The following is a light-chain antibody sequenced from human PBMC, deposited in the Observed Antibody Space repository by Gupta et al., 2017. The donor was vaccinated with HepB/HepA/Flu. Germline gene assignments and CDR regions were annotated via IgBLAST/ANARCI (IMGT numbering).Light chain of an antibody. J-gene: IGKJ4*01. CDR1: QGISNH. CDR2: AAS. V-gene: IGKV1-9*01. CDR3: QQLNSFPLT. Sequence: DIQLTQSPSFLSASVGDRVTITCRASQGISNHLAWYQRKPGKAPNLLIYAASTVQSGVPSRFSGSGSGTEFTLTISSRQPEDFATYYCQQLNSFPLTFGGGTKVEIK.